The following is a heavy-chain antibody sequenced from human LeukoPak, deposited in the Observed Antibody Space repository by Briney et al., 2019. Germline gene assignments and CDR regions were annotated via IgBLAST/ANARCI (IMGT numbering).Heavy chain of an antibody. J-gene: IGHJ4*02. CDR3: ARGSHRGRYCSSTSCPRSYFDY. V-gene: IGHV4-34*01. D-gene: IGHD2-2*01. Sequence: SETLSLTCAVYGGSFSGYYWSWIRQPPGKGLEWIGEINHSGSTNYNPSLKSRVTISVDTSKNQFSLKLSSVTAADTAVCYCARGSHRGRYCSSTSCPRSYFDYWGQGTLVTVSS. CDR1: GGSFSGYY. CDR2: INHSGST.